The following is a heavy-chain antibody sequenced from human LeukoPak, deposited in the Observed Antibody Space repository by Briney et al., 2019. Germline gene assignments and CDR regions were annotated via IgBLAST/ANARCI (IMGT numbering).Heavy chain of an antibody. CDR2: IYSGGST. D-gene: IGHD3-22*01. V-gene: IGHV3-66*01. CDR1: GFTVSSNY. CDR3: ARGLNYYDSSGYYPYFDY. J-gene: IGHJ4*02. Sequence: GGSLRLSCAASGFTVSSNYMSWVRQAPGKGLEWVSVIYSGGSTYYADSVKGRFTISSGNSKNTLYLQMNSLRAEDTAVYYCARGLNYYDSSGYYPYFDYWGQGTLVTVSS.